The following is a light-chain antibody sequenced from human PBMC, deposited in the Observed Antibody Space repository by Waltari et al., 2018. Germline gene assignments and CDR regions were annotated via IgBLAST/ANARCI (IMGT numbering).Light chain of an antibody. Sequence: DIVMTQSADSLAMSLGERAPINCKSSQSVLYSSNNKNYLAWYQQKPGQPPKLLIYWASTRESGVPDRFTGSGSGTDFTLTISSLQAEDVAVYYCQQYYSIPLTFGGGTTVEIK. CDR2: WAS. J-gene: IGKJ4*01. V-gene: IGKV4-1*01. CDR3: QQYYSIPLT. CDR1: QSVLYSSNNKNY.